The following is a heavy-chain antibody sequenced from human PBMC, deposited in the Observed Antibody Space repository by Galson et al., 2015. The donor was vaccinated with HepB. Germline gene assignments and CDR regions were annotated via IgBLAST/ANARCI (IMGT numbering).Heavy chain of an antibody. Sequence: SLRLSCAASGFTFMSYGMHWVRQAPGKGLEWVAVISFDGSLKFYADSVRGRFTISRDNSKNTVFLQLNSLRGEDTAVYYCAKDGDWGFTGYFDSWGQGTLVTVSS. CDR3: AKDGDWGFTGYFDS. V-gene: IGHV3-30*18. J-gene: IGHJ4*02. D-gene: IGHD2-21*02. CDR2: ISFDGSLK. CDR1: GFTFMSYG.